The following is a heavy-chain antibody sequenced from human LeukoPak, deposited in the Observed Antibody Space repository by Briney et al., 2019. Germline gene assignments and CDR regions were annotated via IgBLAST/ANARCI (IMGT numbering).Heavy chain of an antibody. CDR2: INHSGST. CDR1: GGSFSGYY. Sequence: SETLSLTCAVYGGSFSGYYWSWIRQPPGKGLEWIGEINHSGSTNYNPSLKSRVTISVDTSKNQFSLKLSSVTAADTAVYYCATFTAMVPNWGQGTLVTVSP. J-gene: IGHJ4*02. CDR3: ATFTAMVPN. D-gene: IGHD5-18*01. V-gene: IGHV4-34*01.